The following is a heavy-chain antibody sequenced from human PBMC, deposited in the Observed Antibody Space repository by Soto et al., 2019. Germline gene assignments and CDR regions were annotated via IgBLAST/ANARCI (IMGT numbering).Heavy chain of an antibody. CDR1: GFTFSSYG. V-gene: IGHV3-33*01. Sequence: QVQLVESGGGVVQPGRSLRLSCAASGFTFSSYGMHWVRQAPGKGLEWVAVIWYDGSNKYYADSVKGRFTISRDNTKNTLYLQMNSLRAEDTAVYYCARDRKIRGVIGYFDYWGQGTLVTVSS. D-gene: IGHD3-16*02. J-gene: IGHJ4*02. CDR2: IWYDGSNK. CDR3: ARDRKIRGVIGYFDY.